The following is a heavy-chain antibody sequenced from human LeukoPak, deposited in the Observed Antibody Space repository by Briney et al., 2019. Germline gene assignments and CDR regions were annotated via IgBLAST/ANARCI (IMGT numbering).Heavy chain of an antibody. J-gene: IGHJ4*02. CDR2: IYHSGST. V-gene: IGHV4-38-2*02. CDR3: AKATGYLL. CDR1: GYSISSGYY. Sequence: SETLSLTCTVSGYSISSGYYWGWIRQPPGKGLEWIGSIYHSGSTYYNPSLKSRVTISVDTSKNQFSLKLSSVTAADTAVYYCAKATGYLLWGQGTLVTVSS. D-gene: IGHD1-14*01.